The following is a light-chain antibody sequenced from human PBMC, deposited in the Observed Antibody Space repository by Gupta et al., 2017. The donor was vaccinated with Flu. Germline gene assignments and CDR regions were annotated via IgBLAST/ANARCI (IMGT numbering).Light chain of an antibody. V-gene: IGKV3-11*01. CDR1: QSVGSY. CDR3: QQRYNWPLT. J-gene: IGKJ4*01. Sequence: EIVLTQSPATLSLSPGVRATLSCRASQSVGSYLAWYRQKPGQAPRLLIYDSSNRANGISARFSGSGSGTDFTLTISSLEPEDFAVYYCQQRYNWPLTFGGGTKVEIK. CDR2: DSS.